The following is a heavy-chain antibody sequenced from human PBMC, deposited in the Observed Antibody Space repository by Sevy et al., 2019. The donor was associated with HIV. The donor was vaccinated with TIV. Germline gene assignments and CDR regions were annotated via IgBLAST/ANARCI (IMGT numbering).Heavy chain of an antibody. CDR2: FDPEDGET. J-gene: IGHJ4*02. D-gene: IGHD3-22*01. CDR3: ATTKDYYDSSGDPFDY. CDR1: EYTLSELS. Sequence: ASVKVSCKVSEYTLSELSMHWVRQAAGKGLAWMGSFDPEDGETIYAQKFQGRVTMTEDTSTDTAYMELSSLRSEDTAVYYCATTKDYYDSSGDPFDYWGQGTLVTVSS. V-gene: IGHV1-24*01.